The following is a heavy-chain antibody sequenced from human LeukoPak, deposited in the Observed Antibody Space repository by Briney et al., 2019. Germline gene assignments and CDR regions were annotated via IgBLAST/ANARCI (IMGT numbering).Heavy chain of an antibody. J-gene: IGHJ4*02. D-gene: IGHD7-27*01. CDR1: GFTFSTYT. Sequence: GGSLRLSCAASGFTFSTYTMYWVRHPPGKRLEWVTIIGSSGGGIHYADSVKGRFTISRDNSKNALYPQMNSLRVEDTAVYYCAIDPNWGTHSWGQGVLVTVSS. CDR2: IGSSGGGI. V-gene: IGHV3-23*01. CDR3: AIDPNWGTHS.